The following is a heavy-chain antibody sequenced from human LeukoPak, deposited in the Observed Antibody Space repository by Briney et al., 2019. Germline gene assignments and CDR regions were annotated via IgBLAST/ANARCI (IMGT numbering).Heavy chain of an antibody. Sequence: SETLSLTCAVYGESFSGYYWSWIRQPPGKGLEWIGEINHTGNINYNPSLKTRVTMSVDTSKNHFSLKLSSVTAADTAVYYCSRGQYRHDYWGQGTLVTVSS. V-gene: IGHV4-34*01. D-gene: IGHD2-2*01. CDR2: INHTGNI. CDR3: SRGQYRHDY. J-gene: IGHJ4*02. CDR1: GESFSGYY.